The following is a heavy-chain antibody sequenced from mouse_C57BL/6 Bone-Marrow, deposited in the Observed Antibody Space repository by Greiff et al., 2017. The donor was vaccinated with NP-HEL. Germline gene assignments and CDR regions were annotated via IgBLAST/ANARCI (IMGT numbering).Heavy chain of an antibody. CDR1: GYTFTSYW. V-gene: IGHV1-59*01. CDR3: ARPLYYYGASWFAY. Sequence: QVQLQQPGAELVRPGTSVKLSCKASGYTFTSYWMHWVKQRPGQGLEWIGVIDPSDSYTNYNQKFKGKATLTVDTSSSTAYMQLSSLTSEDSAVYYCARPLYYYGASWFAYWGQGTLVTVSA. CDR2: IDPSDSYT. D-gene: IGHD2-13*01. J-gene: IGHJ3*01.